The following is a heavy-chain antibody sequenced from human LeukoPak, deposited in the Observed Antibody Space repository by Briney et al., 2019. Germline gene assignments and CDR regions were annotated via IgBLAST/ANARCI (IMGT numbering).Heavy chain of an antibody. D-gene: IGHD6-19*01. J-gene: IGHJ6*02. CDR2: INTNTGNP. CDR3: AREDSSGWYPTLYYYGMDV. CDR1: GYTFTSYA. Sequence: GASVKVSCKASGYTFTSYAMNWVRQAPGQGLEWMGSINTNTGNPTYAQGFTGRFVFSLDTSVSTAYLQISSLKAEDTAVYYCAREDSSGWYPTLYYYGMDVWGQGTTVTVSS. V-gene: IGHV7-4-1*02.